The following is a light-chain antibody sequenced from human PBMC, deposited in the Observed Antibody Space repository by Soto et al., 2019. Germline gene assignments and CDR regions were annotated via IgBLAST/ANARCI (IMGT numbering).Light chain of an antibody. V-gene: IGLV3-21*02. Sequence: SYELTQPPSVSVAPGQTARIPCGGDNIGSKHVQWYQQKPGQAPLLVIYDSYDRPSGIPERFSASDSGNTATLTISRVEVGDEADYYCQVWESGVDYVFGTGTKVTV. J-gene: IGLJ1*01. CDR1: NIGSKH. CDR3: QVWESGVDYV. CDR2: DSY.